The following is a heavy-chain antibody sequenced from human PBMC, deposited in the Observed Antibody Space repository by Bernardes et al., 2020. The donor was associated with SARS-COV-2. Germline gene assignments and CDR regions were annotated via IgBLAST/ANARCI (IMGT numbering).Heavy chain of an antibody. CDR3: ARRGRERIVPHEDWFDP. Sequence: SETLSLTCTVSGVAMKGYCWTWLRQSPGKGLEWIGYIYEPVTYKSGTTDYNSSLKNRVTISKDASKNQFSLELRSVTAADTGVYYCARRGRERIVPHEDWFDPWGQGTLVTVSS. J-gene: IGHJ5*02. V-gene: IGHV4-59*12. D-gene: IGHD1-1*01. CDR1: GVAMKGYC. CDR2: IYEPVTYKSGTT.